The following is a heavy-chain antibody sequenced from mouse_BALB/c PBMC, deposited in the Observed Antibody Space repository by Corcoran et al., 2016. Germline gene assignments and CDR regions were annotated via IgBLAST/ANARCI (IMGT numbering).Heavy chain of an antibody. V-gene: IGHV9-3-1*01. CDR2: INTYTGDP. Sequence: QIQLVQSVPELKKPGETVKLSCKASGYTFTNYGMNWVKQAPGKGLKWMGWINTYTGDPTYADDFKGRFAFSWENSASTAYWQINNLKNEDTASDFCAKEPYDMDYWGQGTSVAVS. CDR1: GYTFTNYG. CDR3: AKEPYDMDY. J-gene: IGHJ4*01.